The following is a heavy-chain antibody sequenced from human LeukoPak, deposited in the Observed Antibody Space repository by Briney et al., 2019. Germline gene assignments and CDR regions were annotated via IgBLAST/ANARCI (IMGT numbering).Heavy chain of an antibody. CDR3: ARETGRFRIAVAGTLDY. CDR1: GDSVSSNSAA. V-gene: IGHV6-1*01. Sequence: SQTLSLTCAISGDSVSSNSAAWNWIRQSPSRGLEWLGRIYYRSKWYNDYAVSVKSRITINPDTSKNQFSLQLNSVTPEDTAVYYCARETGRFRIAVAGTLDYWGQGTLVTVSS. J-gene: IGHJ4*02. CDR2: IYYRSKWYN. D-gene: IGHD6-19*01.